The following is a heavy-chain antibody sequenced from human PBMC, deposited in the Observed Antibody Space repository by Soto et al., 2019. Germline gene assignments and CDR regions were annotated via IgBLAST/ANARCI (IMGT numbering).Heavy chain of an antibody. CDR1: GYTFTGYY. Sequence: ASVKVSCKASGYTFTGYYMHWVRQAPGQGLEWMGWINPNSGGTNYAQKFQGWVTMTRDTSISTAYMELSRLRSDDTAVYYCARGGLRFLEWLLPFDYYYGMDVWGQGTTVTVSS. V-gene: IGHV1-2*04. D-gene: IGHD3-3*01. CDR2: INPNSGGT. CDR3: ARGGLRFLEWLLPFDYYYGMDV. J-gene: IGHJ6*02.